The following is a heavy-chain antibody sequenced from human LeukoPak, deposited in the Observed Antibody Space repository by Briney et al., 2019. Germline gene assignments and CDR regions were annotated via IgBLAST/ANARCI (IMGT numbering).Heavy chain of an antibody. V-gene: IGHV1-3*01. Sequence: ASVKVSCKASGYTFTSYAMHWVRQAPGQRLEWMGWINAGNGNTKYSQKFQGRVTITRDTSASTAYMELSSLGSEDTAVYYCARGIGSSWYKYYFDYWGQGTLSPSPQ. CDR3: ARGIGSSWYKYYFDY. CDR2: INAGNGNT. D-gene: IGHD6-13*01. J-gene: IGHJ4*02. CDR1: GYTFTSYA.